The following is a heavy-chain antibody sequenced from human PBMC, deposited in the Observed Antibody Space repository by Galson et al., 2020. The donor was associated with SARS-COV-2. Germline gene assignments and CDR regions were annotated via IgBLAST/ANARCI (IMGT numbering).Heavy chain of an antibody. CDR3: VRGVYCSGGNCYTFNWFDP. CDR1: GASINTDDYF. J-gene: IGHJ5*02. CDR2: AYIAGRP. D-gene: IGHD2-15*01. Sequence: SETLSLTCTVSGASINTDDYFWTWIRQPAGKGLEWIGRAYIAGRPTYNPSPHGRATISLDTSKNQFSLKLSSVTAADTAVYYCVRGVYCSGGNCYTFNWFDPWGQGMLVTVSS. V-gene: IGHV4-61*02.